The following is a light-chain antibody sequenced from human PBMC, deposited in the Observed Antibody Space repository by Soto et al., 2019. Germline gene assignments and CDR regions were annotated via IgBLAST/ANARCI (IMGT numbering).Light chain of an antibody. V-gene: IGLV2-23*02. J-gene: IGLJ1*01. Sequence: SPLTQPPSVSVSPGQSITISCTGTISDVGSHNLVSWYQQHPDKAPKLIIYEVNERPSGVSSRFSGSKSGNTASLTVSGLQPDDEADYNCCSFAGSNPFPYVFGTGTKVTVL. CDR1: ISDVGSHNL. CDR2: EVN. CDR3: CSFAGSNPFPYV.